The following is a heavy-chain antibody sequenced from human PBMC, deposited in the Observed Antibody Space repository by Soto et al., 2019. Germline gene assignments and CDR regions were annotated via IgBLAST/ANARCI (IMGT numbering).Heavy chain of an antibody. D-gene: IGHD5-18*01. CDR2: MNPDTGHT. Sequence: QVQLVQSGAEVRQPGASVKVSCEASGYIFTSYDFSWVRQAAGQGLEWMGWMNPDTGHTGYAQRFQGRLTLTRNNSITTAYMELNSLTSDDTAIYYCARVRKTRYTYESPGGPLSKWGQGTLVTVTS. V-gene: IGHV1-8*01. CDR3: ARVRKTRYTYESPGGPLSK. J-gene: IGHJ4*02. CDR1: GYIFTSYD.